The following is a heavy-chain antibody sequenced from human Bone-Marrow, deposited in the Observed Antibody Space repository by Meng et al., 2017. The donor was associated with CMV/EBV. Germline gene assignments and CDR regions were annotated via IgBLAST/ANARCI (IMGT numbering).Heavy chain of an antibody. CDR1: GFTFSSHS. J-gene: IGHJ3*02. CDR3: ARDPHPDFWSGYAFYAFDI. Sequence: ETLSLTCAASGFTFSSHSMNWVRQAPGKGLEWVSSISSSSYIYYADSVKGRFTISRDNAKNSLYLQMNSLRAEDTAVYYCARDPHPDFWSGYAFYAFDIWGQGTMVTVSS. D-gene: IGHD3-3*01. V-gene: IGHV3-21*01. CDR2: ISSSSYI.